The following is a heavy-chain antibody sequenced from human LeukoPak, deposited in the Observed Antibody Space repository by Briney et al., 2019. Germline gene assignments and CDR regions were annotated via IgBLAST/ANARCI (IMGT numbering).Heavy chain of an antibody. CDR3: ARVVASGWYYDFWSGYLNFDY. Sequence: ASVKVSCKASGYTFTSYGISWVRQAPGQGLEWMGWISAYNGNTNYAQKLQGRVTMTTDTSTSTAYMELRSLRSDDTAVYYCARVVASGWYYDFWSGYLNFDYWGQGTLVTVSS. D-gene: IGHD3-3*01. CDR1: GYTFTSYG. CDR2: ISAYNGNT. V-gene: IGHV1-18*01. J-gene: IGHJ4*02.